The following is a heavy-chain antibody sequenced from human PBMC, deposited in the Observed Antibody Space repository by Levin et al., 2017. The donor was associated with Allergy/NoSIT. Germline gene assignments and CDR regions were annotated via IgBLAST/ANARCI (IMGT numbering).Heavy chain of an antibody. Sequence: SSETLSLTCTVSGGSISSSSHYWGWIRQPPGKGLEWIGSIYDSVTTYYNPSLKSRVTISVDTSKNQFSLNLTSVTAADTAVYYCAGLVVTVDYWGQGTLVTVSS. J-gene: IGHJ4*02. D-gene: IGHD2-21*02. CDR1: GGSISSSSHY. V-gene: IGHV4-39*01. CDR2: IYDSVTT. CDR3: AGLVVTVDY.